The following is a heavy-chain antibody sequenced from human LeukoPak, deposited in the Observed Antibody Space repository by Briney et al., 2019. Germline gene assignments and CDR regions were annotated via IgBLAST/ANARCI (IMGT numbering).Heavy chain of an antibody. V-gene: IGHV3-73*01. CDR2: IRSKANSYAT. Sequence: PGGSLRLSCAASGFTFSGSAMHWVRQASGKGLQWVGRIRSKANSYATAYAASVKGRFTISRDDSKNTAYLQMNSLKTEDTAVYYCTWKQLVDFDHWGQGTLVTVSS. D-gene: IGHD6-6*01. CDR3: TWKQLVDFDH. CDR1: GFTFSGSA. J-gene: IGHJ4*02.